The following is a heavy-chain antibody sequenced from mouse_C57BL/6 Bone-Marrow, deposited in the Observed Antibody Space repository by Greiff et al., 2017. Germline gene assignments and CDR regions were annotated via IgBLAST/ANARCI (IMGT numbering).Heavy chain of an antibody. Sequence: VQLQQPGAELVKPGASVKMSCKASGYTFTSYWITWVKQRPGQGLEWIGDISPGSGSTNYNEKFKSKATLTVDTSSSTAYMQLSSLTSEDSAVYYCASDCYHIWYFDVWGTGTTVTVSS. CDR2: ISPGSGST. V-gene: IGHV1-55*01. CDR3: ASDCYHIWYFDV. CDR1: GYTFTSYW. J-gene: IGHJ1*03. D-gene: IGHD2-3*01.